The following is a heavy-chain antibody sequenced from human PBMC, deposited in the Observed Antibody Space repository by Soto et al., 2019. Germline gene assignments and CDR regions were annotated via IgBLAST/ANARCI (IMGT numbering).Heavy chain of an antibody. CDR2: TYYRSKWYN. CDR1: GDSVSSNSAA. Sequence: QVQLQQSGPGLVKPSQTLSLTCAISGDSVSSNSAAWNWIRQSPSRGLEWLGRTYYRSKWYNDYPLYLKSRITLNPNTSKNQFSLQLNSVTPEDTAVYYCAREGRGYSYGGSDIRNYSYYGMDVWGQGTTVTVSS. CDR3: AREGRGYSYGGSDIRNYSYYGMDV. V-gene: IGHV6-1*01. J-gene: IGHJ6*02. D-gene: IGHD5-18*01.